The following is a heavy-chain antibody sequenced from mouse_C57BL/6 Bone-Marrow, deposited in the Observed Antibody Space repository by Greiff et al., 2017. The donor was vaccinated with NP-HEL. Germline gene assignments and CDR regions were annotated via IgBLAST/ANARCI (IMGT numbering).Heavy chain of an antibody. D-gene: IGHD3-2*02. V-gene: IGHV1-69*01. CDR1: GYTFTSYW. CDR3: ATEAAQATSYFDY. CDR2: IDPSDSYT. J-gene: IGHJ2*01. Sequence: QVQLQQPGAELVMPGASVKLSCKASGYTFTSYWMHWVKQRPGQGLEWIGEIDPSDSYTNYNQKFKGKSTLTVDKSSSTAYMQLSSLTSEDSAVYCCATEAAQATSYFDYWGQGTTLTVSS.